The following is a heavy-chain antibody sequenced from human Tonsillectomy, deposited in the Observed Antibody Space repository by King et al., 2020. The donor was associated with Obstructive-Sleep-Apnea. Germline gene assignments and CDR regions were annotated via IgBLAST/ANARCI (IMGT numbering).Heavy chain of an antibody. CDR3: ARHGFCSGGSCYFEL. V-gene: IGHV4-59*08. Sequence: VQLQESGPGLVKPSETLSLSCSVSGGSISSYHWSWIRQPPGKRLDWLGYIYYSGTTHYKPSLMSRVTISVDTSKNQFSLKLTSVTAADTAVYYCARHGFCSGGSCYFELWGQGTLVTVSS. CDR2: IYYSGTT. J-gene: IGHJ4*02. D-gene: IGHD2-15*01. CDR1: GGSISSYH.